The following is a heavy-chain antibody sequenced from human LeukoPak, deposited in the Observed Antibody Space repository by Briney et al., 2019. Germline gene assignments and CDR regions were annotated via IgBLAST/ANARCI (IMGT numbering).Heavy chain of an antibody. Sequence: PSETLSLTCTVSGGSISSYYWSWIRQPPGKGLEWIGYIYYSGSTNYNPSLKSRVTISVDTSKNQFSLKLSSVTAADTAVYYCARAHRFREEAFDIWGQGKKV. J-gene: IGHJ3*02. CDR1: GGSISSYY. CDR3: ARAHRFREEAFDI. V-gene: IGHV4-59*01. CDR2: IYYSGST. D-gene: IGHD1-26*01.